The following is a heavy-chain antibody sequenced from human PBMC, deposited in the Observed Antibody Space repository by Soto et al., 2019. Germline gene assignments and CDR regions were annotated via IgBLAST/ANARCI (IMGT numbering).Heavy chain of an antibody. J-gene: IGHJ4*02. V-gene: IGHV1-18*01. CDR1: GYTFTSYG. CDR2: ISAYNGNT. Sequence: QVQLVQSGAELKKPGASVKVSCKASGYTFTSYGFSWVLQAPGQCLEWMGWISAYNGNTNYSQKLQGRVTMTTDTSTSTAYMELRSRRSDDTAVSDCAREAWGYCGQGTQVTFSS. D-gene: IGHD1-26*01. CDR3: AREAWGY.